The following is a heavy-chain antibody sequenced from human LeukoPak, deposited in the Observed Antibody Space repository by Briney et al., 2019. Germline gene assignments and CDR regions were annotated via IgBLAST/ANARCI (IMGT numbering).Heavy chain of an antibody. CDR2: IYYSGST. J-gene: IGHJ4*02. CDR3: ARHTRSWFGELYYFDY. CDR1: GGSISSGSYY. Sequence: SETLSLTCTVSGGSISSGSYYWGWIRQPPGKGLEWIGSIYYSGSTYYNPSLKSRVTISVDTSKNQFSLKLSSVTAADTAVYYCARHTRSWFGELYYFDYWGQGTLVTVSS. D-gene: IGHD3-10*01. V-gene: IGHV4-39*01.